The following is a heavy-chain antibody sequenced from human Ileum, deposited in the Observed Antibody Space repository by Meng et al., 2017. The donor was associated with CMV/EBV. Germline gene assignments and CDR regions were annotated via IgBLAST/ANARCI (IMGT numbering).Heavy chain of an antibody. CDR2: IKSKTDGGTT. CDR3: ARYCSSTTCYRPG. D-gene: IGHD2-2*02. J-gene: IGHJ4*02. CDR1: GFTFSNAW. V-gene: IGHV3-15*01. Sequence: GGSLRLSCAASGFTFSNAWMSWVRQAPGKGLEWVGRIKSKTDGGTTDHAAPVKGRFTISRDDSNNTLFLQMNSLKTEDTAVYYCARYCSSTTCYRPGWGQGTLVTVSS.